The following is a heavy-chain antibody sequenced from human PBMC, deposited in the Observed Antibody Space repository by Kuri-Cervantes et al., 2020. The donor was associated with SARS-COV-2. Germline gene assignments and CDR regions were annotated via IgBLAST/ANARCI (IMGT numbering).Heavy chain of an antibody. Sequence: LRLSCAVSGGSISSGGYSWSWIRQPPGKGLEWIGYIYHSGGTYYNPSLMSRVTISVDTSKNQFSLKLSSVTAADTAVYYCARGAASITMIVVVGNFDYWGQGTLVTVSS. CDR1: GGSISSGGYS. V-gene: IGHV4-30-2*05. J-gene: IGHJ4*02. CDR2: IYHSGGT. D-gene: IGHD3-22*01. CDR3: ARGAASITMIVVVGNFDY.